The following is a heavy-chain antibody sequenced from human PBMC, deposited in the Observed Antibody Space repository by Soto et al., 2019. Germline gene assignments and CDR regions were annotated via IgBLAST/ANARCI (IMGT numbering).Heavy chain of an antibody. CDR1: GFTFSSYG. Sequence: QVQLVESGGGVVQPGRSLRLSCAASGFTFSSYGMHWVRQAPGKGLEWVAVISYDGSNKYYADSVKGRFTISRDNSKNTLHLQMNSLRAEHTAVYYCAKDRPYSGYDLTYYFDYWGQGTLVTVSS. J-gene: IGHJ4*02. CDR3: AKDRPYSGYDLTYYFDY. D-gene: IGHD5-12*01. V-gene: IGHV3-30*18. CDR2: ISYDGSNK.